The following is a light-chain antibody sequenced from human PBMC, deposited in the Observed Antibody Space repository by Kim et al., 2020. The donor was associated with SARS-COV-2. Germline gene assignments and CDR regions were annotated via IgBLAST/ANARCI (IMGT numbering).Light chain of an antibody. V-gene: IGLV6-57*03. CDR2: EDD. CDR3: QSYNRDNVL. J-gene: IGLJ2*01. CDR1: SASIDANS. Sequence: GKTVTISCTRSSASIDANSVQWYQQRPGGAPTAVIYEDDQRPSGVSDRFSGSIDNSSNSASLTISGLRTEDEADYYCQSYNRDNVLFGGGTQLTVL.